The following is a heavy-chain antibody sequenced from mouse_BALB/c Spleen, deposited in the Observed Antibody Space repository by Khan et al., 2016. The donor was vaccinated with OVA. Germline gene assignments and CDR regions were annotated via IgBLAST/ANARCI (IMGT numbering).Heavy chain of an antibody. D-gene: IGHD2-1*01. CDR3: ARFEYYGNFYAMDY. V-gene: IGHV2-3*01. CDR1: GFSLTSYG. Sequence: VQLQESGPGLVAPSQSLSITCTVSGFSLTSYGVNWVRQPPGKGLEWLGVIWGDGSTNYHSALKSRLNISKDNSKRQVFLKLISLQTDDTATYYCARFEYYGNFYAMDYWGQGTSVTVSS. J-gene: IGHJ4*01. CDR2: IWGDGST.